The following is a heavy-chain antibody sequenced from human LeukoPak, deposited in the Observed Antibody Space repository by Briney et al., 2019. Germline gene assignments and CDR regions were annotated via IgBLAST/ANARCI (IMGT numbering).Heavy chain of an antibody. CDR2: ILFDGSNK. V-gene: IGHV3-30*03. CDR1: GFTFSSYG. CDR3: AGDGDGFDP. Sequence: GMTLSCYCAASGFTFSSYGMHRLRPAPGQGLEGVAVILFDGSNKYYADSVKGRFTISRDNSRNTLYLQMNSLRAEDTAVYYCAGDGDGFDPWGQGTLVTVSS. D-gene: IGHD2-21*01. J-gene: IGHJ5*02.